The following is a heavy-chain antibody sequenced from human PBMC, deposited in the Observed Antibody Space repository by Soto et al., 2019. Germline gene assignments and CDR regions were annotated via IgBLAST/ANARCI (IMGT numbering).Heavy chain of an antibody. V-gene: IGHV3-21*01. CDR3: ARDLATVTTWGAFDI. CDR2: ISSSSYI. D-gene: IGHD4-17*01. CDR1: GFTFSSYS. J-gene: IGHJ3*02. Sequence: GGSLRLSCAASGFTFSSYSMNWVRQAPGKGLEWVSSISSSSYIYYADSVKGRFTISRDNAKNSLYLQMNSLRAEDTAVYYCARDLATVTTWGAFDIWGQGTMVTVSS.